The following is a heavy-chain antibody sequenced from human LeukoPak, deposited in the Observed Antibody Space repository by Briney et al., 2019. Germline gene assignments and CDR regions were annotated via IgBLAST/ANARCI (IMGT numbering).Heavy chain of an antibody. CDR2: IKSKTDGGTT. CDR1: GFTFSNAW. V-gene: IGHV3-15*01. D-gene: IGHD2-15*01. J-gene: IGHJ4*02. CDR3: TTGGVVVVVAATLADY. Sequence: GGSLRLSCAAPGFTFSNAWMSWVRQAPGKGLEWVGRIKSKTDGGTTDYAAPVKGRFTISRDDSKNTLYLQMNSLKTEDTAVYYCTTGGVVVVVAATLADYWGQGTLVTVSS.